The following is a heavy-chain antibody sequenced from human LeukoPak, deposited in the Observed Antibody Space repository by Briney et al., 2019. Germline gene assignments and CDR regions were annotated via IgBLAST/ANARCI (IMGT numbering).Heavy chain of an antibody. J-gene: IGHJ4*02. V-gene: IGHV3-21*01. CDR3: ARVIGGYGDY. CDR2: ISSSSSYI. CDR1: GFTISSYS. D-gene: IGHD5-12*01. Sequence: PGGSLRLSCAASGFTISSYSMNWVRQAPGKGLEWVSSISSSSSYIYYADSVKGRFTISRDNAKNSLYLQMNSLRAEDTAVYYCARVIGGYGDYWGQGTLVTVSS.